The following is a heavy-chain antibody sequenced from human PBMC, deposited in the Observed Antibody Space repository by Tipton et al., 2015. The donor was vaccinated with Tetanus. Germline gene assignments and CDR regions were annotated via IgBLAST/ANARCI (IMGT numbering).Heavy chain of an antibody. CDR3: ARDRDDYGDYAPGFDY. CDR2: TYGDGST. D-gene: IGHD4-17*01. V-gene: IGHV3-66*01. Sequence: SLRLSCAASGFIFNNYWMNWFRQAPGKGLEWVSLTYGDGSTYYADSVKGRFTISRDNSKNTVYLQMNSLRAEDTAVHYCARDRDDYGDYAPGFDYWGQGTLVTVSS. J-gene: IGHJ4*02. CDR1: GFIFNNYW.